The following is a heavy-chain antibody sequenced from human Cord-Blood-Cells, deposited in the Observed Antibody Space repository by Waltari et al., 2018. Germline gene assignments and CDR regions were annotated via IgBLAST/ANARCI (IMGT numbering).Heavy chain of an antibody. CDR2: MYSGGST. CDR1: WFTVSSNY. D-gene: IGHD3-3*01. Sequence: EVQLVESGGGLIQPGGSLRLSCAASWFTVSSNYMSWVRQAPGKGLGCVSDMYSGGSTYYPDPVKGLITISRDNSKNTLYLQMNSRRAEDTALYYCARDRLFGVVPDAVDIWGRGTMVTVSS. V-gene: IGHV3-53*01. CDR3: ARDRLFGVVPDAVDI. J-gene: IGHJ3*02.